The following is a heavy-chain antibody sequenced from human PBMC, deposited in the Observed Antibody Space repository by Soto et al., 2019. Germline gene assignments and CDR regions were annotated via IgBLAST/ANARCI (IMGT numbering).Heavy chain of an antibody. Sequence: EVQLVESGGGSVQPGGSLRLSCVASGFTFSSHWIYWVRQAPGKGLVWVSRTNTDGSFTSYADSVKGRFTISRDNAKNTLYLQMNSLRADDTAVYYCARDMSTIPDYWGQGTLVTVSS. CDR3: ARDMSTIPDY. CDR1: GFTFSSHW. D-gene: IGHD3-9*01. J-gene: IGHJ4*02. V-gene: IGHV3-74*01. CDR2: TNTDGSFT.